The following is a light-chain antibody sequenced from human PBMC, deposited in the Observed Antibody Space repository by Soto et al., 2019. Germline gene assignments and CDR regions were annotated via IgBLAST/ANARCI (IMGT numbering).Light chain of an antibody. J-gene: IGKJ1*01. Sequence: EIVLTQSPGTLSLTPGERATLSCRASQSVSSSYFAWYQQKPGQAPRLLIYGASSRATGIPDRFSGSGSGTDFTLTISRLEPEDVAVYYCQQYGSSPGTLGQGTKVDIK. CDR2: GAS. CDR1: QSVSSSY. CDR3: QQYGSSPGT. V-gene: IGKV3-20*01.